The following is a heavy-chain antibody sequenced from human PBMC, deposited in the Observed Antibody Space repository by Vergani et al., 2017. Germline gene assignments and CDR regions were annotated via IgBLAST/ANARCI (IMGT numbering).Heavy chain of an antibody. CDR1: GDSVKRFY. Sequence: QVQLQESGPRLAKPSETLSITCTVSGDSVKRFYWSWIRQAPGKGLEWIGYIFSKRNINYNSSLKSRVTISVDTSKNRFPLRLTSLTAADTAMYYCARARIVCASNSSNTRCYEATFDYWGQGILVSVSS. D-gene: IGHD2-2*01. CDR2: IFSKRNI. J-gene: IGHJ4*02. V-gene: IGHV4-59*02. CDR3: ARARIVCASNSSNTRCYEATFDY.